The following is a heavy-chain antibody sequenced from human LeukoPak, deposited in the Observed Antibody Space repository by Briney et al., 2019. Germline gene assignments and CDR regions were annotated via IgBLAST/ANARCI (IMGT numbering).Heavy chain of an antibody. CDR1: GYTFSNFG. CDR3: ARDPPGSGGSCYLDY. J-gene: IGHJ4*02. D-gene: IGHD2-15*01. CDR2: INPSGGST. Sequence: ASVKVSCKASGYTFSNFGISWVRQAPGQGLEWMVIINPSGGSTSYAQKFQGRVTMTRDTSTSTVYMELSSLRSEDTAVHYCARDPPGSGGSCYLDYWGQGTLVTVSS. V-gene: IGHV1-46*01.